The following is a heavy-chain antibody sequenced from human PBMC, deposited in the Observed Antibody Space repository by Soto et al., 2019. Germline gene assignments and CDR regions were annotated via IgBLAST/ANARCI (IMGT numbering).Heavy chain of an antibody. Sequence: PSETLSLTCTVSGGSISSYYWTWIRQPPGKGLEWIGFIYSSGSTHYNPSLRSRVTISVDTSKNQFSLKLRSVTAADTAVYYCASMGYHYGSGSYPLDYWGQGTLVTVS. CDR3: ASMGYHYGSGSYPLDY. CDR1: GGSISSYY. J-gene: IGHJ4*02. V-gene: IGHV4-4*08. D-gene: IGHD3-10*01. CDR2: IYSSGST.